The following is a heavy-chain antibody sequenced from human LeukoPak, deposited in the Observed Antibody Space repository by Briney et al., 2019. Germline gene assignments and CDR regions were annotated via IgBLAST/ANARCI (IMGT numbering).Heavy chain of an antibody. Sequence: SETLSLTCTVSGGSISSYYWSWIRQPPGKGLDWIGYIYYSGSTNYNPSLKSRVTISVDTSKNQFSLKLSSVTAADTAVYYCVGAARPGVDYYYGMDVWGQGTTVTVSS. CDR1: GGSISSYY. CDR3: VGAARPGVDYYYGMDV. D-gene: IGHD6-6*01. J-gene: IGHJ6*02. V-gene: IGHV4-59*01. CDR2: IYYSGST.